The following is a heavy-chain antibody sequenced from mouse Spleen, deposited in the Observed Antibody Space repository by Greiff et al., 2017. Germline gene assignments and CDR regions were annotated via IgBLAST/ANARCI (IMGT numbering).Heavy chain of an antibody. V-gene: IGHV1-53*01. J-gene: IGHJ1*01. D-gene: IGHD1-1*01. CDR3: VITTVVAPYWYFDV. Sequence: VQLQQPGTELVKPGASVKLSCKASGYTFTSYWMHWVKQRPGQGLEWIGNINPSNGGTNYNEKFKSKATLTVDKSSSTAYMQLSSLTSEDSAVYYCVITTVVAPYWYFDVWGAGTTVTVSS. CDR1: GYTFTSYW. CDR2: INPSNGGT.